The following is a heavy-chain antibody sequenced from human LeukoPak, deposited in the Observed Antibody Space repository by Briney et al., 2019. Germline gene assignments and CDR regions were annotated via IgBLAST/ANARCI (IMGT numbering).Heavy chain of an antibody. CDR2: VNLQGST. Sequence: SETLSLTCGVSGGSISNTNWWTWVRQPPGKGLEWIGEVNLQGSTNYNPSLKSRVAISVDKSENHISLKLTSVTAADTAVYYCARYILGGYDYPSDAFDIWGQGTMVTVSS. CDR1: GGSISNTNW. J-gene: IGHJ3*02. D-gene: IGHD5-12*01. CDR3: ARYILGGYDYPSDAFDI. V-gene: IGHV4-4*02.